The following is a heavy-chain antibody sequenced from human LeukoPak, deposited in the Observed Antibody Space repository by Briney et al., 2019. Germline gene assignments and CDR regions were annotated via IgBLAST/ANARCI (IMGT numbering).Heavy chain of an antibody. CDR1: GFTFSSYG. V-gene: IGHV3-30*02. J-gene: IGHJ4*02. CDR2: IRYDGSNK. Sequence: GGSLRLSCAASGFTFSSYGMHWVRQAPGKGLEWVAFIRYDGSNKYYADSVKGRFTISRDNSKNTLYLQMNSLRAEDTAVYYCARHSPRIRLTNAYYFDYWGQGTLVTVSS. CDR3: ARHSPRIRLTNAYYFDY. D-gene: IGHD2/OR15-2a*01.